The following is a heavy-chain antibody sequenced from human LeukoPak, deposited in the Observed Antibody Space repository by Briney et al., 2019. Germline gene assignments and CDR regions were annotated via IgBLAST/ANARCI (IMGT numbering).Heavy chain of an antibody. CDR3: ARGRYYYGTGTYTFDY. CDR1: GGSFSGYY. CDR2: INHSGST. V-gene: IGHV4-34*01. D-gene: IGHD3-10*01. Sequence: SETLSLTCAVYGGSFSGYYWSWIRQPPKKGLEWIGEINHSGSTNYNPSLKSRVTMSVETSKNQFSLKLSSVTAADTAVYYCARGRYYYGTGTYTFDYWGQGTLVTVSS. J-gene: IGHJ4*02.